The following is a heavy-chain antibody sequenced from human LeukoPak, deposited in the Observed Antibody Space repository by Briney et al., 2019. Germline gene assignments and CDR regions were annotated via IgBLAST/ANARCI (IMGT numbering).Heavy chain of an antibody. CDR2: ISGSAGST. J-gene: IGHJ4*02. V-gene: IGHV3-23*01. Sequence: GRSLRLSCAASGFTFSSYGMSCVRQAPGKGLEWVSAISGSAGSTYYADSVKGRFTISRENSKNALYLQMNSLRAEDTAVYYCAAVIDYWGQGTLVTVSS. CDR3: AAVIDY. CDR1: GFTFSSYG.